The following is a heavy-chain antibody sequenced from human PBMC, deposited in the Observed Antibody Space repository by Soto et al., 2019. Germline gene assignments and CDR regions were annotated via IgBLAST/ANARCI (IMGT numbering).Heavy chain of an antibody. Sequence: QVQLVQSGAEVKKPGASVKVSCKASGYTFSIYGVTWVRQAPGQGLKWMGWISAYNGNTNYAQNVQDRVTMTTDTSXXTAFMDLRSLRTDDTAIYYCARGLRYGNSAGPLDYWGQGTLVTVSS. CDR3: ARGLRYGNSAGPLDY. CDR2: ISAYNGNT. V-gene: IGHV1-18*01. CDR1: GYTFSIYG. J-gene: IGHJ4*02. D-gene: IGHD6-13*01.